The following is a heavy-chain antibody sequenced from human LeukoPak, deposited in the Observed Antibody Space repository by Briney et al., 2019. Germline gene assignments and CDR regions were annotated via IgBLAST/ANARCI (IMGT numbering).Heavy chain of an antibody. J-gene: IGHJ4*02. CDR1: GGSFSGYY. Sequence: PSETLSLTCAVYGGSFSGYYWSWIRQPPGKGLEWIGEINHSGSTNYNPSLKSRVTISVDTSKNQFSLKLSSVTAADTAVYYCARAGSSCWDYWGQGTLVTVSS. CDR3: ARAGSSCWDY. CDR2: INHSGST. V-gene: IGHV4-34*01. D-gene: IGHD6-13*01.